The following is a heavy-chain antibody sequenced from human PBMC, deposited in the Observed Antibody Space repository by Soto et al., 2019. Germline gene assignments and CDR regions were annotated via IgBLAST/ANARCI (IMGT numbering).Heavy chain of an antibody. CDR2: IYPGDSDT. D-gene: IGHD2-8*01. J-gene: IGHJ3*02. CDR1: GYSFTTYW. Sequence: GDSVKISCNRSGYSFTTYWIGWVRQMPGKGLEWVGIIYPGDSDTRYSPSFQGQVTMSADKSISTAYLPWSSLKASATAMYYCARTNANGLEFLVAVDISSQGTMV. V-gene: IGHV5-51*01. CDR3: ARTNANGLEFLVAVDI.